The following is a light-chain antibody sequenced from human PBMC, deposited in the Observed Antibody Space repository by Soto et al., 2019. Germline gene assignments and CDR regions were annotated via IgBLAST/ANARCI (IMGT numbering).Light chain of an antibody. J-gene: IGLJ7*01. CDR3: AVWDDSLDGAV. CDR1: GSNIGSNP. V-gene: IGLV1-44*01. CDR2: GSN. Sequence: QSVLTQPPSASGTPGRGTSIFRSGSGSNIGSNPENWYQQFPAMAPKLVSYGSNQRPSGVPDRLSGSKSGTSASLAIIGLQSEDEADYFCAVWDDSLDGAVFGGGTQLTVL.